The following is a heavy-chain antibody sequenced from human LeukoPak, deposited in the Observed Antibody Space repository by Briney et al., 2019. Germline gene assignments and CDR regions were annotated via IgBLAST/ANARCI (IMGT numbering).Heavy chain of an antibody. Sequence: SGPTLVNPTQTLTLTCTFSGFSLSTSGVGVGWIRQPPGKALEWLALIYWNDDKRYSPSLKSRLTITKDTSKNQVVLTMTNMDPVDTATYYCAHRPYEADAEYFQHWGQGTLVTVSS. D-gene: IGHD3-3*01. J-gene: IGHJ1*01. CDR3: AHRPYEADAEYFQH. CDR1: GFSLSTSGVG. CDR2: IYWNDDK. V-gene: IGHV2-5*01.